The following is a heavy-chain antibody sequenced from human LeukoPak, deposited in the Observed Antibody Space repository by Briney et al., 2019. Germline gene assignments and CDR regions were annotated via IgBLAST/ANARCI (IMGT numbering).Heavy chain of an antibody. CDR1: GGSISSYY. J-gene: IGHJ5*02. D-gene: IGHD6-19*01. CDR2: IYYSGST. Sequence: SETLSLTCTVSGGSISSYYWSWIRQPPGKGLEWIGYIYYSGSTNYNPSLKSRVTISVDTSKNQFSLKLSSVTAAVTAVYYCARNSITGYSSGWYDWFDPWGQGTLVTVSS. V-gene: IGHV4-59*01. CDR3: ARNSITGYSSGWYDWFDP.